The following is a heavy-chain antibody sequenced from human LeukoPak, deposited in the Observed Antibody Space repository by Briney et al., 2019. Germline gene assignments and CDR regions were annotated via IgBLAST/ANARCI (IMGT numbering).Heavy chain of an antibody. CDR3: AKGPQLYSGYHPDY. CDR2: VTGSDDTT. J-gene: IGHJ4*02. Sequence: GGSLRLSCAASGFTFSSDAMTWVRQAPGEGLEWDSTVTGSDDTTYYADSVKGRFTISRDYSKNTVHLQLNNLRAEDTAMYYCAKGPQLYSGYHPDYWGQGTLVTVSS. D-gene: IGHD5-12*01. CDR1: GFTFSSDA. V-gene: IGHV3-23*01.